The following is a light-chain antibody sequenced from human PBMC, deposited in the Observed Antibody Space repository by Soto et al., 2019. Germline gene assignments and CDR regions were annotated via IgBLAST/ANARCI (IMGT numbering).Light chain of an antibody. J-gene: IGKJ1*01. CDR2: QTS. CDR1: QYSSTC. Sequence: EIVFTQSPATLSSFPGDRVTLSRSASQYSSTCLAWYQHRPGQAPRLLIYQTSIRAAGIPARFSASGTGTDFTLTISDVQPEDFAVYYCHQRHSWPRTFGQGTKVDIK. CDR3: HQRHSWPRT. V-gene: IGKV3-11*01.